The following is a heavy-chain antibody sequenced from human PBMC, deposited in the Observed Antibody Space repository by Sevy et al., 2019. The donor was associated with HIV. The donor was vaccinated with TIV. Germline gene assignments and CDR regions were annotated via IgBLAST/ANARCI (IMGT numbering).Heavy chain of an antibody. CDR1: GFTFSTYW. CDR2: IKQDGSEK. CDR3: ARAPVGSGWYFPRGIDY. J-gene: IGHJ4*02. D-gene: IGHD6-13*01. V-gene: IGHV3-7*01. Sequence: GVSLRLSCAASGFTFSTYWMTWVRQAPGKGLEWVANIKQDGSEKYYAESVKGRLTVSRDNTKNSLYLQLNSLRAEDTAIYYCARAPVGSGWYFPRGIDYWGQGTLVTVSS.